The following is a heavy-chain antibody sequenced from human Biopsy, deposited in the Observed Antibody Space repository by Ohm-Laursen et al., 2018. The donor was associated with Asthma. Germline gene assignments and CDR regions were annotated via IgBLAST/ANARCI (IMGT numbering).Heavy chain of an antibody. D-gene: IGHD2-15*01. J-gene: IGHJ4*02. CDR1: GFTFSSYA. V-gene: IGHV3-23*01. Sequence: SLRLSCAASGFTFSSYAMSWVRQAPGKGLEWVSAISGSGGSTYYADSVKGRFTISRGNSKNTLHLQMNSLRAEDTAVYYCAKAREDIVVVVAVSDSWGQGTLVTVSS. CDR3: AKAREDIVVVVAVSDS. CDR2: ISGSGGST.